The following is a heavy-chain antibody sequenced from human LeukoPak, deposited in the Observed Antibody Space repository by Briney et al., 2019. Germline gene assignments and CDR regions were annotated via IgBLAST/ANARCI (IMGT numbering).Heavy chain of an antibody. J-gene: IGHJ4*02. CDR3: AREIAAAGTVGYDY. CDR1: GGSISSGSYY. CDR2: IYTSGST. Sequence: PSETLSLTCTVSGGSISSGSYYWSWIRQPAGKGLEWIGRIYTSGSTNYNPSLKSRVTISVDKSKNQFSLKLSSVTAADTAVYYCAREIAAAGTVGYDYWGQGTLVTVSS. V-gene: IGHV4-61*02. D-gene: IGHD6-13*01.